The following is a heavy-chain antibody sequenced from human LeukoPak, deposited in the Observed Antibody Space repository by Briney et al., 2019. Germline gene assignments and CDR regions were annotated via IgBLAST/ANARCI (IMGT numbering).Heavy chain of an antibody. CDR2: ISPNSGGA. V-gene: IGHV1-2*02. J-gene: IGHJ6*03. CDR3: ARNPTGNYYYYMDV. D-gene: IGHD1-1*01. Sequence: ASVMVSCKASGYTFTDYYMHWVRQAPGQGLEWMGWISPNSGGANYAQKFQGRVTMTRDTSISTAYMELSRLRSDDTAVYYCARNPTGNYYYYMDVWGKGTTVTVSS. CDR1: GYTFTDYY.